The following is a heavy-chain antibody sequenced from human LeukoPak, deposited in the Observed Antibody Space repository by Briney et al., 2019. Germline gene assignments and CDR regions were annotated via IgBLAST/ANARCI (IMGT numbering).Heavy chain of an antibody. CDR2: IYYSGNT. Sequence: PSETLSLTCTVSGVSISAYYWSWIRQPPGKGLEWIGYIYYSGNTNYNPSLKSRVTISIDTSKNQFSLRLNSVTAADTAVYYCASYRGYSYGYYFNYWGQGTLVTVSS. CDR3: ASYRGYSYGYYFNY. V-gene: IGHV4-59*01. J-gene: IGHJ4*02. CDR1: GVSISAYY. D-gene: IGHD5-18*01.